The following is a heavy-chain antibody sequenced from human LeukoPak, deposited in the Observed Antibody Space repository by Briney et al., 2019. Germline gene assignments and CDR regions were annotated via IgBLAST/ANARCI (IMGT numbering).Heavy chain of an antibody. CDR1: GFSLRTRGVG. V-gene: IGHV2-5*01. J-gene: IGHJ4*02. D-gene: IGHD1-26*01. CDR3: AHSVIVGSTLGYFDY. Sequence: VSGPTLVKPTQTLTLTCTFSGFSLRTRGVGVGWIRQPPGKALEWLALIYSNDDKLYSPSLKTRLTITKDTSKNQVVLTMTNMDPVDTATYSCAHSVIVGSTLGYFDYWGQGTLVTVSS. CDR2: IYSNDDK.